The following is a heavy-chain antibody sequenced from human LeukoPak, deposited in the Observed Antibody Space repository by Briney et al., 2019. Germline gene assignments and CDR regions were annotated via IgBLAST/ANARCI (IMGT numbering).Heavy chain of an antibody. CDR3: ARVGIAAAGTGSDY. J-gene: IGHJ4*02. CDR1: GYTFTSYY. D-gene: IGHD6-13*01. Sequence: ASVKVSCKASGYTFTSYYMHWVRQAPGQGLEWMGIINPSGGSTSYAQKFQGRVTMTRDTSISTAYMELSRLRSDDTAVYYCARVGIAAAGTGSDYWGQGTLVTVSS. CDR2: INPSGGST. V-gene: IGHV1-46*01.